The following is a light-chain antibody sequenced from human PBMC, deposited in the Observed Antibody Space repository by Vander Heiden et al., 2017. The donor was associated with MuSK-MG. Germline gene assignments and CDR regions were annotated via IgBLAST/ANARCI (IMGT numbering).Light chain of an antibody. CDR1: QSVSYW. Sequence: DIQMPQSPSTLSASVGDRVTITCRASQSVSYWVAWYQQKAGKAPKLLIYKASNLESGVPSRCSGSGTGTEFTLTISSLQPDDIATYYCQQYNSDWGLPFGGGTKVEIK. J-gene: IGKJ4*01. CDR2: KAS. CDR3: QQYNSDWGLP. V-gene: IGKV1-5*03.